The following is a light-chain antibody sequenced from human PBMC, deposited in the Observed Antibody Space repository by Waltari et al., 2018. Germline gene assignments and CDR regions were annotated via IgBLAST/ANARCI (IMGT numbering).Light chain of an antibody. CDR3: QAWDSSTVV. CDR1: NLGDKF. J-gene: IGLJ3*02. V-gene: IGLV3-1*01. Sequence: SYELTQSSSVYVSPGQSATITFTGDNLGDKFFNWYQQRPGQAPVLVIHQNTKRPSGIPERFSGSNSGNTATLTISETQPLDEADYYCQAWDSSTVVFGGGTKLTVL. CDR2: QNT.